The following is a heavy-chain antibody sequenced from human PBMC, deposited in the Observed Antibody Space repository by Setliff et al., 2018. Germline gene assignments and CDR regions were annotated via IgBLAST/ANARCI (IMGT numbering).Heavy chain of an antibody. CDR1: GFTFSNYG. V-gene: IGHV3-48*01. CDR3: ATKAVADGYWDLDY. CDR2: ISTSSTII. Sequence: GGSLRLSCVTSGFTFSNYGMTWVRRAPGKGLEWISYISTSSTIIYYADSVKGRFTISRDNANHSLHLQMNSLRAEDTAVYYCATKAVADGYWDLDYWGQGILVTVSS. J-gene: IGHJ4*02. D-gene: IGHD6-19*01.